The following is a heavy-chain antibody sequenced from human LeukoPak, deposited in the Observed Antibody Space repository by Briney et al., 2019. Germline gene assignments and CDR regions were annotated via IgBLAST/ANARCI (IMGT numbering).Heavy chain of an antibody. V-gene: IGHV3-66*01. CDR1: GFTVSSNY. Sequence: GGSLRLSCAASGFTVSSNYMSWVRQAPGTGLEGAAVIYSGGSTYYADSVKGRFTISRDNSKNTLYLKMNSLRAEDTAVYYCAIYYDILTGNYFDYWGQGTLVTVSS. D-gene: IGHD3-9*01. CDR3: AIYYDILTGNYFDY. CDR2: IYSGGST. J-gene: IGHJ4*02.